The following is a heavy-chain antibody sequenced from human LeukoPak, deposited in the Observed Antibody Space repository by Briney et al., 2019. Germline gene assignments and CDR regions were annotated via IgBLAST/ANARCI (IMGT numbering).Heavy chain of an antibody. J-gene: IGHJ4*02. CDR1: GFTFSSYS. CDR2: ISSSSSYI. V-gene: IGHV3-21*01. Sequence: GGSLRLSCAASGFTFSSYSMNWVRQAPGKGLEWVSSISSSSSYIYYADSVKGRYTISRDNAKNSLYLQMNSLRAEDTAVYYCARSSRAAFDYWGQGTLVTVSS. D-gene: IGHD2-15*01. CDR3: ARSSRAAFDY.